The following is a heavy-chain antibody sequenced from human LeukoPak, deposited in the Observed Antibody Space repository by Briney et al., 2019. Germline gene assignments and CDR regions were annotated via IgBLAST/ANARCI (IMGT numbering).Heavy chain of an antibody. Sequence: PSETLSLTCTVSGGSISSYYWSWIRQPAGKGLEWIGRIYTSGSTNYNTSLKSRVTMSVDTSKNQFSLKLSSVTAADTAVYYCARVAYYYDSSGYYSDYYYYYMDVWGKGTTVTVSS. CDR3: ARVAYYYDSSGYYSDYYYYYMDV. V-gene: IGHV4-4*07. J-gene: IGHJ6*03. CDR1: GGSISSYY. D-gene: IGHD3-22*01. CDR2: IYTSGST.